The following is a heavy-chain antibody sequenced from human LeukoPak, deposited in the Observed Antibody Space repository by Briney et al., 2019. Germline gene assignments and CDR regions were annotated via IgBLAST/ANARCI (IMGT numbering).Heavy chain of an antibody. J-gene: IGHJ1*01. V-gene: IGHV3-7*03. Sequence: GGSLRLSCAASGFTFSSYWMRWVRQAPGKGLEWVANIKQDGSEKYYVDSVKGRFTISRDNAKNSLHLQMNSLRAEDTAVYYCAKVRGGYCSSTSCLSPYFQHWGQGTLVTVSS. CDR3: AKVRGGYCSSTSCLSPYFQH. D-gene: IGHD2-2*01. CDR2: IKQDGSEK. CDR1: GFTFSSYW.